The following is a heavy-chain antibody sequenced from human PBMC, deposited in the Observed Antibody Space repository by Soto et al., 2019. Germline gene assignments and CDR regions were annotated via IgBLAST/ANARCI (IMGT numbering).Heavy chain of an antibody. Sequence: GASVKVSCKTSGYTFVNHAIRWVRQAPGQRLEWMGWINIGNGNTKYLQKFQGRFTITKDTSETTAYMELSSLKFEDTAVYYCARRWGRNFDYWGQGTLVTVSS. V-gene: IGHV1-3*04. CDR3: ARRWGRNFDY. CDR2: INIGNGNT. J-gene: IGHJ4*02. D-gene: IGHD7-27*01. CDR1: GYTFVNHA.